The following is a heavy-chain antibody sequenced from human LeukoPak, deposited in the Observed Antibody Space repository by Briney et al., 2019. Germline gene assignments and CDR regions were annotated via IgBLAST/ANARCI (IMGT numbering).Heavy chain of an antibody. J-gene: IGHJ6*03. D-gene: IGHD4-17*01. CDR3: ARARRYGDSTYYYYYYMDV. CDR2: IYHSGRT. V-gene: IGHV4-38-2*02. CDR1: GYSISSGYY. Sequence: SETLSLTCTVSGYSISSGYYWGWIRQPTGKGLEWIASIYHSGRTYYNPSIKSRVTISVDTSKNQFSLKLSSVTAADTAVYYCARARRYGDSTYYYYYYMDVWGKGTTVTLS.